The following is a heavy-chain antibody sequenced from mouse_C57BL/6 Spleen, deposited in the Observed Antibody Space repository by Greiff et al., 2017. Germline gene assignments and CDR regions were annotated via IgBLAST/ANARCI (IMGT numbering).Heavy chain of an antibody. D-gene: IGHD2-5*01. CDR2: IDPENGDT. Sequence: EVQLQQSGAELVRPGASVKLSCTASGFNIKDDYMHWVKQRPEQGLEWIGWIDPENGDTEYASKFQGKATITADTSSNTAYLQLSSLTSEDTAVYYCTRYYSNYRDYWGQGTTLTVSS. CDR1: GFNIKDDY. CDR3: TRYYSNYRDY. V-gene: IGHV14-4*01. J-gene: IGHJ2*01.